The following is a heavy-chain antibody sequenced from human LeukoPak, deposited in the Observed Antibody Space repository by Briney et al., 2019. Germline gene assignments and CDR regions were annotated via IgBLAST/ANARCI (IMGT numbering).Heavy chain of an antibody. Sequence: GGSLRLSCAASGFTFSSYSMNWVRQAPGKGLEWVSSISSSSSYIYYADSVKGRFTISRDNAKNSLYLQMNSLRAEDTAVYYCARGVVAAAGTYYYYYGMDVRGQGTTVTVSS. CDR3: ARGVVAAAGTYYYYYGMDV. CDR1: GFTFSSYS. J-gene: IGHJ6*02. CDR2: ISSSSSYI. D-gene: IGHD6-13*01. V-gene: IGHV3-21*01.